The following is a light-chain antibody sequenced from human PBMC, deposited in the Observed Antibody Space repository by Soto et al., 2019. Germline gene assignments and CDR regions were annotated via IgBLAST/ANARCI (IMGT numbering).Light chain of an antibody. J-gene: IGLJ1*01. CDR2: DVS. V-gene: IGLV2-14*01. CDR1: SSDVGLYNY. CDR3: QSYDSSLSGYV. Sequence: QSVLTQPASVSGSAGQSITISCTGTSSDVGLYNYVSWYQHHPGKAPKLMIYDVSDRPSGVSNRFSGSKSGNTASLTITGLQAEDEADYYCQSYDSSLSGYVFGTGTKVTVL.